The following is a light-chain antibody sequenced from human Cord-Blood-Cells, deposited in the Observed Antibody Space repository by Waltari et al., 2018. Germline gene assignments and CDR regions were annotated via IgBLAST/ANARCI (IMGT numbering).Light chain of an antibody. CDR2: WAS. J-gene: IGKJ1*01. CDR1: QSVLYSSNNKNY. Sequence: IVMPQSPDSLAVPLGARATITCKSSQSVLYSSNNKNYLAWYQQKTGQPPKLLIYWASTRESGVPDRFSGSGSGTDFTLTISSLQAEDVAVYYCQQYYSTPPTFGQGTKVEIK. CDR3: QQYYSTPPT. V-gene: IGKV4-1*01.